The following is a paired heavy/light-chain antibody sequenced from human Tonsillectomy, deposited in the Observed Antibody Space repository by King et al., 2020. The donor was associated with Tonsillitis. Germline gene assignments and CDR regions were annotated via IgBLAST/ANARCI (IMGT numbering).Heavy chain of an antibody. J-gene: IGHJ2*01. D-gene: IGHD3-22*01. CDR1: GGSISSGDYY. Sequence: QVQLQESGPGLVKPSQTLSLTCTVSGGSISSGDYYWTWIRQPPGKGLEWIGYIYYSGTTYYNPSLKSRVTISVDTSKNQFSLKLSSVTAADTAVYYCARGGNHYDSSGLLYWYFDLWGRGTLVTVSS. CDR2: IYYSGTT. V-gene: IGHV4-30-4*01. CDR3: ARGGNHYDSSGLLYWYFDL.
Light chain of an antibody. V-gene: IGKV2-28*01. J-gene: IGKJ2*01. CDR1: QSLLHSNGYNY. CDR2: LGS. Sequence: EIVMTQSPLSLPVTPGEPASISCMSSQSLLHSNGYNYLDWYLQKPGQSPQLLIYLGSNRASGVPDRFSGSGSGTDFTLKISRVEAEDVGVYYCMQALQTPYTFGQGTKLEIK. CDR3: MQALQTPYT.